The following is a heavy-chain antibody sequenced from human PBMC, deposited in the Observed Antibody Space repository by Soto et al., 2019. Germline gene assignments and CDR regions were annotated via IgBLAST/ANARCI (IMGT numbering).Heavy chain of an antibody. Sequence: GGSLRLSCAASGFTFSSYAMSWVRQAPGKGLEWVSAISGSGGSTYYADSVKGRFTISRDNSKNTLYLQMNSLRAEDTAVYYCAKVRGKWLLPSYYFDYWGQGTLVTVSS. CDR2: ISGSGGST. V-gene: IGHV3-23*01. J-gene: IGHJ4*02. CDR3: AKVRGKWLLPSYYFDY. CDR1: GFTFSSYA. D-gene: IGHD3-22*01.